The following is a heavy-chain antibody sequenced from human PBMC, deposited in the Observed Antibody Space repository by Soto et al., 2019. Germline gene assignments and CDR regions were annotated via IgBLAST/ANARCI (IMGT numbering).Heavy chain of an antibody. CDR3: AREPYGDSQYFDY. J-gene: IGHJ4*02. D-gene: IGHD2-21*02. Sequence: QVQLVESGGGMVQPGTSLRLSCTASGFTFNSLSLHWVRQGPDKWLEWVAVISFDGRVTYYADFVKGRFTVSRDNSKNTIYLHVNSLRAEDTAVYYCAREPYGDSQYFDYWGQGTLVTVSS. V-gene: IGHV3-30*04. CDR2: ISFDGRVT. CDR1: GFTFNSLS.